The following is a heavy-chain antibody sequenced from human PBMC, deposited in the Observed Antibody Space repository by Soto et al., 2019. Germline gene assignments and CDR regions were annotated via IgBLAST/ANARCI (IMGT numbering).Heavy chain of an antibody. J-gene: IGHJ6*02. Sequence: GGSLRLSCAASGFTFDDYAMHWVRQAPGKGLEWVSGISWNSGSIGYADSVKGRFTISRDNAKNSLYLQMNSLRAEDTALYYCAKSRGRSGYYYYYYGMDVWGQGTTVTVSS. D-gene: IGHD3-3*01. V-gene: IGHV3-9*01. CDR1: GFTFDDYA. CDR3: AKSRGRSGYYYYYYGMDV. CDR2: ISWNSGSI.